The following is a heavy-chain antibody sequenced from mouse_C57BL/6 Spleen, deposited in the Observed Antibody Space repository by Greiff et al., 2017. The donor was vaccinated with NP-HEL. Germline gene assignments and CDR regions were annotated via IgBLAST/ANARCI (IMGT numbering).Heavy chain of an antibody. Sequence: QVQLQQPGAELVKPGASVKVSCKASGYTFTSYWMHWVKQRPGQGLEWIGRFHPSDSDTNYNQKFKGKATLTVDKSSSTAYMQLSSLTSEDSAVYYCEIPDSNYYAMDYWGQGTSVTVSS. D-gene: IGHD2-5*01. J-gene: IGHJ4*01. CDR1: GYTFTSYW. CDR2: FHPSDSDT. V-gene: IGHV1-74*01. CDR3: EIPDSNYYAMDY.